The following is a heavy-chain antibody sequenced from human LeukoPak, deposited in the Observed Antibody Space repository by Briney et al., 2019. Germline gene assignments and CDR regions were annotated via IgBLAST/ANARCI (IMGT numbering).Heavy chain of an antibody. Sequence: SETLSLTCTVSGGSISSSSYYWGWIRQPPGKGLEWIGSIYYSGSTYYNPSLKSRVTISVDTSKNQFSLKLSSVTAADTAVYYCARGSPGVVVTANGGGVNWGQGTLVTVSS. CDR1: GGSISSSSYY. J-gene: IGHJ4*02. V-gene: IGHV4-39*07. CDR2: IYYSGST. CDR3: ARGSPGVVVTANGGGVN. D-gene: IGHD2-21*02.